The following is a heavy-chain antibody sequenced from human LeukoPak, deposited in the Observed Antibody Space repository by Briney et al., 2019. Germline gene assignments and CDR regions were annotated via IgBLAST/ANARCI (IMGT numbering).Heavy chain of an antibody. V-gene: IGHV3-48*03. D-gene: IGHD1-26*01. CDR2: ISSSSRTI. Sequence: GGSLRLSCAASGFTFSSYEMNWVRQAPGKGLEWVSYISSSSRTIYYAGSVKGRFTISRDNAKNSLYLQMHTLRAEDTAVYYCARALIVGATPDVSWGQGTLVTVSS. CDR3: ARALIVGATPDVS. J-gene: IGHJ4*02. CDR1: GFTFSSYE.